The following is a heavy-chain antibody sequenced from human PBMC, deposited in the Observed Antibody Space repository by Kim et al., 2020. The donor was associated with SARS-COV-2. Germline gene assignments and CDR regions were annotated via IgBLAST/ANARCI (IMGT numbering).Heavy chain of an antibody. J-gene: IGHJ6*02. CDR1: GFTFDDYG. Sequence: GGSLRLSCAASGFTFDDYGMSWVRQAPGKGLEWVSGINWNSGSTAYADSVKGRFTISRDNAQNSLYLQMNSLRGEDTALYHCARGGVPLGYYGMDVWGQGTTVTVSS. D-gene: IGHD3-10*01. V-gene: IGHV3-20*01. CDR2: INWNSGST. CDR3: ARGGVPLGYYGMDV.